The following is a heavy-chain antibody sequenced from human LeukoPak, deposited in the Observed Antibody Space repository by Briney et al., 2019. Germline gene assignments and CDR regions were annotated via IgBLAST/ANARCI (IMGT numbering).Heavy chain of an antibody. CDR2: INHSGST. D-gene: IGHD3-3*01. V-gene: IGHV4-34*01. CDR3: ARGSDFWSGYFCLFDY. Sequence: SETLSLTCAVYGGSFSGYYWSWIRQPPGKGLEWIGEINHSGSTNYNPSLKSRVTISVDTSKNQFSLKLSSVTAADTAVYYCARGSDFWSGYFCLFDYWGQGTLVTVSS. J-gene: IGHJ4*02. CDR1: GGSFSGYY.